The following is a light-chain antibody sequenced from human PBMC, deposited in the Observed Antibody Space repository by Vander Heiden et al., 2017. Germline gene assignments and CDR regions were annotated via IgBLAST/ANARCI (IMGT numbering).Light chain of an antibody. V-gene: IGLV1-44*01. CDR2: SNN. J-gene: IGLJ3*02. Sequence: QSVLTQPPSASGTPGQRVAISCSGSSSNMGSNAVNWYQQFPGTAPKLLIYSNNQRPSGVPDRFSGAKSGTSASVAISGLQSEDEADYYCAAWDDSLNAWVFGGGTKLTVL. CDR1: SSNMGSNA. CDR3: AAWDDSLNAWV.